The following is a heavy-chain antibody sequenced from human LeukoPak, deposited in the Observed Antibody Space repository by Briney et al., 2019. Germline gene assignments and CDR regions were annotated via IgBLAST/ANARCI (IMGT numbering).Heavy chain of an antibody. V-gene: IGHV4-34*01. CDR1: GGSVSGYY. D-gene: IGHD3-16*02. CDR3: ARGNPYDYVWGSYRSPHTADGFDC. J-gene: IGHJ4*02. Sequence: SETLSLTCAVYGGSVSGYYWSWIRQPPGKGLEWIGEINHSGSTNYNPSLKSRVTISVDTSKNQFSLKLSSVTAADTAVYYCARGNPYDYVWGSYRSPHTADGFDCWGQGNLVTVSS. CDR2: INHSGST.